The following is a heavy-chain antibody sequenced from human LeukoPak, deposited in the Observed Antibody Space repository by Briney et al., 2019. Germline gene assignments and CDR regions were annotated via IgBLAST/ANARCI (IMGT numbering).Heavy chain of an antibody. V-gene: IGHV1-18*01. J-gene: IGHJ4*02. CDR1: GYTFTSYG. Sequence: ASVKVSCKASGYTFTSYGVSWVRQAPGQGLEWMGWISTYNGNTNYAQKLQCRVTMTTDTSTSTAYMELRSLRSDDTAVYYCARDLTIAAAGTYGYWGQGTLVTVSS. CDR3: ARDLTIAAAGTYGY. D-gene: IGHD6-13*01. CDR2: ISTYNGNT.